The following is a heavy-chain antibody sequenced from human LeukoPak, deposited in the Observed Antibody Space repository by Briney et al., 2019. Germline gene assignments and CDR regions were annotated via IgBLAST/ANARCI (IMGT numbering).Heavy chain of an antibody. J-gene: IGHJ6*02. CDR3: IRGAAGHSQYYYYGMDV. V-gene: IGHV3-49*03. CDR2: IRSKAYGGTT. Sequence: PARSLSFYCSVSGFTFGDYVMSWLRPAPGKGLEWVGFIRSKAYGGTTEHAASVKGRFTISRDDSKSIAYLQMNSLKTEDTAVYYCIRGAAGHSQYYYYGMDVWGQGTTVTVSS. D-gene: IGHD6-25*01. CDR1: GFTFGDYV.